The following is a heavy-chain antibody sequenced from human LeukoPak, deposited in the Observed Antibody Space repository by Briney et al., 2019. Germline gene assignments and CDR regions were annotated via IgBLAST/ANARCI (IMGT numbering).Heavy chain of an antibody. Sequence: SETLSLTCAVYGGSFSGYYWSWIRQPPGKGLEWIGYISYIGSTNYNPSLKSRVTISIDTSRDQFSLRLSSVTAADTAVYYCARDLVTVTKGFDIWGQGTMVSVSS. V-gene: IGHV4-59*01. D-gene: IGHD4-17*01. J-gene: IGHJ3*02. CDR1: GGSFSGYY. CDR3: ARDLVTVTKGFDI. CDR2: ISYIGST.